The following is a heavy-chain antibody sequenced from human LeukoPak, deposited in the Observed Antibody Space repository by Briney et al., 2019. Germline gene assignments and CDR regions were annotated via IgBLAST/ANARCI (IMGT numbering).Heavy chain of an antibody. Sequence: ASVKVSCKASGYIFTDYFMNWVRQAPGQGLEWMGWINPKSGGTVYAQKFQGRVTMTRDTSISTAYMELSRLRSDDTAVYYCARSGYDYVFWFDPWGQGTLVTVSS. CDR1: GYIFTDYF. CDR3: ARSGYDYVFWFDP. CDR2: INPKSGGT. V-gene: IGHV1-2*02. J-gene: IGHJ5*02. D-gene: IGHD5-12*01.